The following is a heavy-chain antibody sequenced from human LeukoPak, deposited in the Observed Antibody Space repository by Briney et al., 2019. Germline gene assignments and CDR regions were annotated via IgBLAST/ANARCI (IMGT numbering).Heavy chain of an antibody. CDR1: GGSFSGYY. CDR2: INHSGST. CDR3: ARAPSGGSPWGY. Sequence: SETLSLTCAVYGGSFSGYYWSWIRQPPGKGLEWIGEINHSGSTNYNPTLKSRVTISVDTSKNQFSLKLSSVTAADTAVYYCARAPSGGSPWGYWGQGTLVTVSS. D-gene: IGHD2-15*01. J-gene: IGHJ4*02. V-gene: IGHV4-34*01.